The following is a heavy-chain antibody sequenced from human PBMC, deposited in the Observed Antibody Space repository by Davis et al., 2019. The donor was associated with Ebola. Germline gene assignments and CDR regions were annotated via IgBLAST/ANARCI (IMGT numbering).Heavy chain of an antibody. Sequence: MPSETLSLTCAVYGGSFSGYYWSWIRQPPGKGLEWIGEINHSGSTNYNPSLKSRVTISVDTSKNQFSLKLSSVTTADTAVYYCARGMSFYSTWGQGTLVTVSS. CDR3: ARGMSFYST. CDR1: GGSFSGYY. V-gene: IGHV4-34*01. CDR2: INHSGST. J-gene: IGHJ5*02. D-gene: IGHD2/OR15-2a*01.